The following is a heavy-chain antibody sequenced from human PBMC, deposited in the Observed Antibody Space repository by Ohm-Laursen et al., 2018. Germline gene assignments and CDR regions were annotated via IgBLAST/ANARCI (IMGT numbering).Heavy chain of an antibody. D-gene: IGHD1-26*01. CDR1: GFTFRDYY. J-gene: IGHJ6*02. V-gene: IGHV3-11*01. CDR3: ARAKWELTTYDGLDV. Sequence: SLRLSCTASGFTFRDYYMSWIRQAPGKGLEWISYLTHTGSAIYYADSVRGRFTISRDNAQSSLFLQMNSLRAEDTAVYYCARAKWELTTYDGLDVWGQGTTVTVSS. CDR2: LTHTGSAI.